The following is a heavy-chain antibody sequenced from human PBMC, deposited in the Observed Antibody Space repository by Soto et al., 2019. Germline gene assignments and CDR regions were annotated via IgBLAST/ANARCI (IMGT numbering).Heavy chain of an antibody. J-gene: IGHJ4*02. CDR1: GYTLTELS. CDR2: FDPEDGET. Sequence: GASVKVSCKVSGYTLTELSMHWVGQASGKGVEWMGGFDPEDGETIYAQKFQGRVTMTEDTSTDTAYMELSSLRSEDTAVFYCATAIYGDYVSLDYWGQGTLVTVSS. CDR3: ATAIYGDYVSLDY. V-gene: IGHV1-24*01. D-gene: IGHD4-17*01.